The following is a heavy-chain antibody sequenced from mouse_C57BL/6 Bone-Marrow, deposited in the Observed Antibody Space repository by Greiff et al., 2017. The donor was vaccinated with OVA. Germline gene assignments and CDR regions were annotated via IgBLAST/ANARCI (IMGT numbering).Heavy chain of an antibody. CDR1: GYAFTNYL. J-gene: IGHJ2*01. D-gene: IGHD2-10*02. V-gene: IGHV1-54*01. Sequence: QVQLKQSGAELVRPGTSVKVSCKASGYAFTNYLIEWVKQRPGLGLEWIGVINPGRGGTNYNEKFKGKATLTADKSSSTAYMQLSSLTSEDSAVSFFARYGLNSSLDYWGQGTTLTVSS. CDR3: ARYGLNSSLDY. CDR2: INPGRGGT.